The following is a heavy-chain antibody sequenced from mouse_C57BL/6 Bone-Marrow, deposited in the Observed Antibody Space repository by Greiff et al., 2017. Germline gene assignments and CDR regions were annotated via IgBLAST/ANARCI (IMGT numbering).Heavy chain of an antibody. Sequence: VQLKESGGGLVKPGGSLKLSCAASGFTFSDYGMHWVRQAPEKGLEWVAYISSGSSTIYYADTVKGRFTISRDNAKNTLFLQRTRLRSEDTAMYYGGRGGTVVATGAMDYWGQGTSVTVSA. J-gene: IGHJ4*01. D-gene: IGHD1-1*01. CDR3: GRGGTVVATGAMDY. V-gene: IGHV5-17*01. CDR2: ISSGSSTI. CDR1: GFTFSDYG.